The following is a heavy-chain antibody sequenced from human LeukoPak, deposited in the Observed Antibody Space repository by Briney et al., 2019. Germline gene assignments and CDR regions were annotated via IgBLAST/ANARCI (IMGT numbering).Heavy chain of an antibody. J-gene: IGHJ4*02. D-gene: IGHD6-13*01. CDR3: ATSPGIAAPSGYYFDH. Sequence: ASVKVSCKASGYTVNNYAMNWVRQAPGQGPEWMGWINTNTGNPTYAQGFTGRFVFSVDTSVSTAYLQISSLKAEDTAVYYCATSPGIAAPSGYYFDHWGQGTLVTVSS. CDR2: INTNTGNP. V-gene: IGHV7-4-1*02. CDR1: GYTVNNYA.